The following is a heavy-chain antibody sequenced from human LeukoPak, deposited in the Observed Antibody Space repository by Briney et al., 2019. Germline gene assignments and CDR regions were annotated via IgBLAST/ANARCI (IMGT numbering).Heavy chain of an antibody. Sequence: PGGSLRLSCPVSGSRFDNYAMSWVRQAPGKGLDWVSTISATGDSTYYADSVKGRFTVSRDNSKHTVYLQLNSLSAEDTAVYYCYGEGYWGQGTLVTVSS. V-gene: IGHV3-23*01. J-gene: IGHJ4*02. CDR3: YGEGY. CDR2: ISATGDST. CDR1: GSRFDNYA. D-gene: IGHD4/OR15-4a*01.